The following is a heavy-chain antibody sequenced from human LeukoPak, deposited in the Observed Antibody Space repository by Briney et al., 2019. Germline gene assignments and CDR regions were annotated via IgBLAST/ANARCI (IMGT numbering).Heavy chain of an antibody. J-gene: IGHJ4*02. V-gene: IGHV3-9*01. D-gene: IGHD3-9*01. CDR1: GFTFDDYA. CDR3: AKGGDYDILTGRGDYFDY. Sequence: PGGSLRLSCAASGFTFDDYAMHWVRQAPGKGLEWVSGISWNSGSIGYADSVKGRFTISRDNAKNSLYLQMNSLRAEDTALYYCAKGGDYDILTGRGDYFDYWGQGTLVTVSS. CDR2: ISWNSGSI.